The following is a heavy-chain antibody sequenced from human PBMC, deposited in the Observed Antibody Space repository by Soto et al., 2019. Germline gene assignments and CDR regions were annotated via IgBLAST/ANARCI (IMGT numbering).Heavy chain of an antibody. V-gene: IGHV4-59*01. D-gene: IGHD3-10*01. Sequence: TSETLSLTCTVSGGSISSYYWSWIRQPPGKGLGWIGYIYYSGSTNYNPSLKSRVTISVDTSKNQFSLKLSSVTAADTAVYYCARVTSGSPQGADYWGQGTLVTVSS. CDR3: ARVTSGSPQGADY. CDR1: GGSISSYY. J-gene: IGHJ4*02. CDR2: IYYSGST.